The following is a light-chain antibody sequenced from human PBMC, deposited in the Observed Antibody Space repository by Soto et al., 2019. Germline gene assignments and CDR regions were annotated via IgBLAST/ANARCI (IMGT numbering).Light chain of an antibody. J-gene: IGLJ3*02. V-gene: IGLV8-61*01. CDR2: GTN. CDR1: SGSVSAGHY. Sequence: QAVVTQEPSFSVSPGGTVTLTCGLNSGSVSAGHYPSWYQQTPGQAPRTLIYGTNTLSSGVPDRFSGSIIGNKAALTITGAQADDESDYYCVLYMGNGISVFGGGTQLTV. CDR3: VLYMGNGISV.